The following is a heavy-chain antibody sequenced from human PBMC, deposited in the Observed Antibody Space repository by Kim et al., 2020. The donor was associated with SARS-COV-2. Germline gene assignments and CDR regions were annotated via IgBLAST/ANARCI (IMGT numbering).Heavy chain of an antibody. D-gene: IGHD3-10*01. CDR2: ITGSSTIK. CDR3: ARVPDIWLGVLSDY. Sequence: GGSLRLSCTGSGFTFSTYAMNWVRQAPGKGLEWVSTITGSSTIKYYADSVKDRFTVSRDNLKNSLFLDLTGLRVEDTAVYYCARVPDIWLGVLSDYWGQGSLVTVSP. V-gene: IGHV3-21*06. J-gene: IGHJ4*02. CDR1: GFTFSTYA.